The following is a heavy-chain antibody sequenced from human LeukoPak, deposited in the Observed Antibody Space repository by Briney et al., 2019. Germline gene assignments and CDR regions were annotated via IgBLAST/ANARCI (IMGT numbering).Heavy chain of an antibody. J-gene: IGHJ4*02. CDR3: AREAAGVDY. CDR2: INPNSGGT. V-gene: IGHV1-2*06. Sequence: MHXVRQAPGQGLEWMGRINPNSGGTNYAQKFQGRVTMTMNTSISTAYMELSSLRSEDTAVYYCAREAAGVDYWGQGTLVTVSS. D-gene: IGHD6-13*01.